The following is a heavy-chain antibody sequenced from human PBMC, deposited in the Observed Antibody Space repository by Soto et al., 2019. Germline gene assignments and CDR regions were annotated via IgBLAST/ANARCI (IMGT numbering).Heavy chain of an antibody. D-gene: IGHD3-16*01. J-gene: IGHJ6*03. CDR2: ISWNSGSI. Sequence: GGSLRLSCTASGFTFDDYAMHWVRQAPGKGLEWVSGISWNSGSIGYADSVKGRFTISRDNAKNSLYLQMNSLRAEDTALYYCVKDYDYIWGGMDVWGKGTTVTVSS. V-gene: IGHV3-9*01. CDR1: GFTFDDYA. CDR3: VKDYDYIWGGMDV.